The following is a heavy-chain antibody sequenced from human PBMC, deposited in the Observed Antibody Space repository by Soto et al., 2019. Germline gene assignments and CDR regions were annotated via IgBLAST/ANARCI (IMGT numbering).Heavy chain of an antibody. V-gene: IGHV1-69*13. CDR2: IIPIFGTA. D-gene: IGHD4-17*01. Sequence: SVKVSCKASGGTFSSYAISRVRQAPGQGLEWMGGIIPIFGTANYAQKFQGRVTITADESTSTAYMELSSLRSEDTAVYYCARTRAQYYGGNSGTYYYYGMDVWGQGTTVTVSS. CDR1: GGTFSSYA. CDR3: ARTRAQYYGGNSGTYYYYGMDV. J-gene: IGHJ6*02.